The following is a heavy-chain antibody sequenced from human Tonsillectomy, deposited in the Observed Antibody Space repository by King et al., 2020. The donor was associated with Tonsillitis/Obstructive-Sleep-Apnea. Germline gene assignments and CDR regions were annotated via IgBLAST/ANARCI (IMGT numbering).Heavy chain of an antibody. J-gene: IGHJ3*02. Sequence: VQLVESGAEVKKPGEYLKISCKGSGYSFSTYRSGWVRQMPGKGLEWRGIIYPGDSDNRYSPSFQGQVTISADKSISTAYLQWSSLKASDTAMYYCAWAGPADAFDIWGQGTMVTVSS. CDR2: IYPGDSDN. CDR3: AWAGPADAFDI. CDR1: GYSFSTYR. D-gene: IGHD6-19*01. V-gene: IGHV5-51*01.